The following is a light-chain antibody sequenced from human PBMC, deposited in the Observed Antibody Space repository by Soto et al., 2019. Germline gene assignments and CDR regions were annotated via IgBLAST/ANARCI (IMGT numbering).Light chain of an antibody. Sequence: LTQSPGTLSLSPGERATLSCRASQTVRNNYLAWYQQKPGQAPRILIYGASNRATGIPDRFSGSGSGTDFTLTISRLEPEDFAVYYCQQYGSSGTFGQGTKVDIK. CDR1: QTVRNNY. J-gene: IGKJ1*01. CDR2: GAS. V-gene: IGKV3-20*01. CDR3: QQYGSSGT.